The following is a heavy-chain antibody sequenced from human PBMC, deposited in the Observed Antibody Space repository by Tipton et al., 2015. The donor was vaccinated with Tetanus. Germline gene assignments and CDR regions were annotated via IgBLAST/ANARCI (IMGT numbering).Heavy chain of an antibody. Sequence: TLSLTCTVSGGPINDYSWSWIRQTPGKGLEWIGYISDTGNTKYNPSLKSRVIISLGTSKNHFSLTLTSVTAADTAVYFCARGWAWELEFWYFDLWGRGTLVSVSS. CDR3: ARGWAWELEFWYFDL. CDR2: ISDTGNT. V-gene: IGHV4-59*01. D-gene: IGHD1-26*01. CDR1: GGPINDYS. J-gene: IGHJ2*01.